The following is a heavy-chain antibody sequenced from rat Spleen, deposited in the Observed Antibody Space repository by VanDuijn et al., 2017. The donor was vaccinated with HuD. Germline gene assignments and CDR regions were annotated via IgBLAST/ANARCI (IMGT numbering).Heavy chain of an antibody. J-gene: IGHJ4*01. D-gene: IGHD1-2*01. CDR3: ARHERGTIAVLYVMDA. V-gene: IGHV5-7*01. CDR1: GFTFSDYN. Sequence: EVQLVETGGGLVQPGRSLKLSCAASGFTFSDYNMAWVRQAPKKGLEWVATISYDGSSTYYRDSVKGRFTISRDNAKSILYLQRDSLRSEDTATYYCARHERGTIAVLYVMDAWGQGASVTVSS. CDR2: ISYDGSST.